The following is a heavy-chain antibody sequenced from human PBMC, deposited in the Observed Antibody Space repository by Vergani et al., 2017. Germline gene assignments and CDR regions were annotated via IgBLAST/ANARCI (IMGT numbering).Heavy chain of an antibody. D-gene: IGHD3-10*01. V-gene: IGHV3-7*01. J-gene: IGHJ6*02. CDR2: IKQDGSEK. Sequence: EVQLVESGGGLVQPGGSLRLSCAASGFTFSSYWMSWVRQAPGKGLEWVANIKQDGSEKYYVDSVKGRFTISRDNAKNSLYLQMNSLRAEDTAVYYCARASGFGESHGYYGMDVWGQGTTVTVSS. CDR3: ARASGFGESHGYYGMDV. CDR1: GFTFSSYW.